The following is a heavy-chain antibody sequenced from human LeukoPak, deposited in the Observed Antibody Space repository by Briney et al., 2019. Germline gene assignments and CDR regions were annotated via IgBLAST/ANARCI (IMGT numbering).Heavy chain of an antibody. Sequence: ASVKVSCKASGYTFTSYGISWVRQAPGQGLEWMGWISAYNGNTNYAQKLQGRVTMTTDTSTSTAYMELRSLRSDDTAVYYCARVCSGGSCKGLCDYWGQGTLVTVSS. J-gene: IGHJ4*02. CDR2: ISAYNGNT. CDR3: ARVCSGGSCKGLCDY. V-gene: IGHV1-18*01. D-gene: IGHD2-15*01. CDR1: GYTFTSYG.